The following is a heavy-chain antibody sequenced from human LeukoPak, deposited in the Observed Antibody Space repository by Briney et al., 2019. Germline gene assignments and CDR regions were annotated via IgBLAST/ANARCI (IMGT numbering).Heavy chain of an antibody. J-gene: IGHJ5*02. CDR3: ARGQFSSSWSDSWFDP. V-gene: IGHV1-2*02. CDR1: GYTFTGYY. D-gene: IGHD6-13*01. Sequence: ASVKVSCKASGYTFTGYYMHWVRQAPGQGLEWMGWINPDSGGTIYGQKFQGRVTMTRDTSISTAYMELSRLTSDNTAVYYCARGQFSSSWSDSWFDPWGQGTLVTVSS. CDR2: INPDSGGT.